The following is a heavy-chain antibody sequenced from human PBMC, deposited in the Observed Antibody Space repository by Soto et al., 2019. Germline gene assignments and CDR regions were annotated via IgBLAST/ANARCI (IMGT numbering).Heavy chain of an antibody. V-gene: IGHV3-48*02. CDR2: ISRSSTGI. CDR1: GFTFSLYS. CDR3: ARAVTWGLDV. J-gene: IGHJ6*02. Sequence: EVQLVESGGGLVQPGGSLRLSCAASGFTFSLYSMSWVRQAPGKGLEWVSYISRSSTGIHYADSVQGRFTISRDDAKNSMLLQMNSLRDGDTAVYYCARAVTWGLDVWGQGTTV. D-gene: IGHD3-10*01.